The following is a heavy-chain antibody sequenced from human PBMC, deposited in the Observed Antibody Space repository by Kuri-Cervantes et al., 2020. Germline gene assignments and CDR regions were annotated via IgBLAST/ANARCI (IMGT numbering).Heavy chain of an antibody. D-gene: IGHD1-26*01. J-gene: IGHJ4*02. CDR1: GITFSSYA. Sequence: GESLKISCAASGITFSSYAMNWVRQAPGKGLEWVSGIEGSASGTYYTDSVKGRFTISRDNSKNTLYLQINSLRAEDTAVYYCTKGGGSYAFDYWGQGTLVTVSS. CDR3: TKGGGSYAFDY. CDR2: IEGSASGT. V-gene: IGHV3-23*01.